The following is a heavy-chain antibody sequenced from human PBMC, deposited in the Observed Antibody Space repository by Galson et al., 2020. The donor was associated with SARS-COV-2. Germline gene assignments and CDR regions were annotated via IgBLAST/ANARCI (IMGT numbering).Heavy chain of an antibody. Sequence: GESLKISCAASGFTFSSYSMNWVRQAPGKGLEWVSYITTSSSTIYYADSVKGRFTVSRDNAKNSLYLQMNSLRDEDTAVYYCARDSSTWDRYFDYWGQGTLVTVSS. CDR2: ITTSSSTI. V-gene: IGHV3-48*02. D-gene: IGHD6-13*01. CDR3: ARDSSTWDRYFDY. J-gene: IGHJ4*02. CDR1: GFTFSSYS.